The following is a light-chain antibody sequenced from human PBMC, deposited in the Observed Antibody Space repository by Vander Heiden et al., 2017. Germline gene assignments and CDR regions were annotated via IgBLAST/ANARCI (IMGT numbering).Light chain of an antibody. Sequence: QSVLTQPPSVPAAPGQKVTISCSGTNSNIGKHFVSWYQQHPGTAPKLLIYNNNKRPSGIPDRFSASKSGASATLDITGLQTGDEADFYCGTWDSSLNAGVFGGGTRLTVL. CDR1: NSNIGKHF. CDR3: GTWDSSLNAGV. V-gene: IGLV1-51*01. J-gene: IGLJ3*02. CDR2: NNN.